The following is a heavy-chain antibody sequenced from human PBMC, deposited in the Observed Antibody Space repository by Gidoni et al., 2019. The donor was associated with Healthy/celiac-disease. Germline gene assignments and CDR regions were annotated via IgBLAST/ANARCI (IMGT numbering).Heavy chain of an antibody. D-gene: IGHD4-17*01. Sequence: EVQLLESGGGWVQPGRSLRLSCAASGFTFDDYAMHLVRQAPGKGLEWVSGISWNSGSIGYADSVKGRFTISRDNAKNSLYLQMNSLRAEDTALYYCAKGARYGDYLHAFDIWGQGTMVTVSS. CDR1: GFTFDDYA. V-gene: IGHV3-9*01. J-gene: IGHJ3*02. CDR2: ISWNSGSI. CDR3: AKGARYGDYLHAFDI.